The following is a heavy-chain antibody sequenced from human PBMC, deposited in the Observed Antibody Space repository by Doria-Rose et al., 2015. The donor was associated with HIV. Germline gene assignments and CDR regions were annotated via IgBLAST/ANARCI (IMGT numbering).Heavy chain of an antibody. V-gene: IGHV3-9*01. J-gene: IGHJ6*03. CDR2: ISWDSGAK. D-gene: IGHD3-3*01. CDR1: GFSFESYA. CDR3: AKAPIIGPKYYFYMDV. Sequence: VQLVQSGGGLVQPRRSLRLSCVGSGFSFESYAMHWVRLAPRKGLEWVAGISWDSGAKGNADSVEGRFTISRDNAKKSVYLEMRSLRPEDTAFYYCAKAPIIGPKYYFYMDVWGKGTSATVSS.